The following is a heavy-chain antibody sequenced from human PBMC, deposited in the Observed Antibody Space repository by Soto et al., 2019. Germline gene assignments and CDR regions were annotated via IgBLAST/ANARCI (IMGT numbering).Heavy chain of an antibody. V-gene: IGHV1-18*01. CDR2: ISAYNGNT. Sequence: ASVKVSCKASGYTFTSYGISWVRQAPGQGLEWMGWISAYNGNTNYAQKFQDRVTVSIDTSASTAYMELSSLRSEDTAVYYCARTSGTYVGTNFDYWGQGTLVTVSS. CDR3: ARTSGTYVGTNFDY. D-gene: IGHD1-26*01. J-gene: IGHJ4*02. CDR1: GYTFTSYG.